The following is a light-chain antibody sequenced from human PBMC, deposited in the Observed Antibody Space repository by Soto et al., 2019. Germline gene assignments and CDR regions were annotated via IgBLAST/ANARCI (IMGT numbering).Light chain of an antibody. CDR3: MQATQFPIT. V-gene: IGKV2-24*01. CDR1: QSIVHSDGNTY. Sequence: DIVMTQTPLSSPVTLGQPASISCRSSQSIVHSDGNTYLSWLQQRPGQPPRLLNYKISNRFTGVQYRFSGSGAGTDFTLKISRVEAEDVGVYYCMQATQFPITFGQGTRLEIK. J-gene: IGKJ5*01. CDR2: KIS.